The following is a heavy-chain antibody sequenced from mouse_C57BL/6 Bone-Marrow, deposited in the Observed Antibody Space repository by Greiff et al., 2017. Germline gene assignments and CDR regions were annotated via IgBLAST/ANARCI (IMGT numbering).Heavy chain of an antibody. CDR2: INPYNGDT. Sequence: VQLQQSGPELVKPGDSVKISCKASGYSFTGYFMNWVMQSHGKSLEWIGRINPYNGDTFYNQKFKGKATLTVDKSSSTAHMELRSLTSEDSAVYYCASSYYSNYLYYAMDYWGQGTSVTVSS. CDR1: GYSFTGYF. J-gene: IGHJ4*01. V-gene: IGHV1-20*01. D-gene: IGHD2-5*01. CDR3: ASSYYSNYLYYAMDY.